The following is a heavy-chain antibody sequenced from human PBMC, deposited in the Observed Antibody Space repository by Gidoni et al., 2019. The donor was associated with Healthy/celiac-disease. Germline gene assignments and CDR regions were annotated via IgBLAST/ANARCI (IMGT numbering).Heavy chain of an antibody. J-gene: IGHJ5*02. CDR1: GGSISSYY. CDR2: IYYSGST. V-gene: IGHV4-59*01. CDR3: ARDHTGIQLLFDP. Sequence: QVQLQESGPGLVKPSETLSLTCTVSGGSISSYYWSWIRQPPGKGLEWIGYIYYSGSTNYNPSLKSRVTISVDTSKNQFSLKLSSVTAADTAVYYCARDHTGIQLLFDPWGQGTLVTVSS. D-gene: IGHD5-18*01.